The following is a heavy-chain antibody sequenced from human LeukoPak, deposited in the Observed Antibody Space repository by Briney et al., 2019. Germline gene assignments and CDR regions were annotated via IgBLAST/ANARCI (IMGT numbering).Heavy chain of an antibody. CDR3: ARGVDCSDFAFDI. CDR2: VYYTGSA. J-gene: IGHJ3*02. V-gene: IGHV4-61*08. CDR1: GGSISSGGFY. Sequence: SSQTLSLTCTVSGGSISSGGFYWSWIRQPPRKGLEWIGYVYYTGSANYNPSLKSRVTISLDTSKSQFSLKLSSVTAADTAVYFCARGVDCSDFAFDIWGQGTMVTVSS. D-gene: IGHD2-15*01.